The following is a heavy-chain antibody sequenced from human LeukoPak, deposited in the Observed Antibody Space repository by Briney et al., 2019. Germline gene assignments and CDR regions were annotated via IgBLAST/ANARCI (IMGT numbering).Heavy chain of an antibody. CDR1: GFTFSSYW. CDR3: ARDVWTGVAVSDY. CDR2: IKEDGSIQ. V-gene: IGHV3-7*01. J-gene: IGHJ4*02. Sequence: GGSLRLSCVASGFTFSSYWMTWVCQAPGKGLEWLANIKEDGSIQYYLDSVRGRFTISRDNAKTSVYLQLNSLRADDTAVYYCARDVWTGVAVSDYWGQGTLVTVSS. D-gene: IGHD6-19*01.